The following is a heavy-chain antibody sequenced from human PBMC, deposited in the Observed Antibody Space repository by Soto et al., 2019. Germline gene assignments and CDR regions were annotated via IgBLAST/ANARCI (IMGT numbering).Heavy chain of an antibody. Sequence: SETLSLTCTVSGGSISRYYWSWIRQPPGKGLEWIGYIYYSGSTNYNPSLKSRVTISVDTSKNQFSLKLSSVTAEDTAVYYCARDLSTLGGGHEWGQGTLVTVSS. CDR3: ARDLSTLGGGHE. V-gene: IGHV4-59*12. CDR2: IYYSGST. J-gene: IGHJ4*02. CDR1: GGSISRYY. D-gene: IGHD3-16*01.